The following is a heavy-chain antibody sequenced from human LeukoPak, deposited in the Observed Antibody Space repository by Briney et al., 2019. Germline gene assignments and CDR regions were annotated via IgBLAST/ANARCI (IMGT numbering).Heavy chain of an antibody. V-gene: IGHV3-21*01. D-gene: IGHD2-2*02. CDR1: GFTFSSYS. J-gene: IGHJ4*02. CDR2: ISSSSSYI. Sequence: GGSLGLSCAASGFTFSSYSMNWVRQAPGKGLEWVSSISSSSSYIYYADSVKGRFTISRDNAKNSLYLQMNSLRAEDTAVYYCARDTGYCSSTSCYRSFDYWGQGTLVTVSS. CDR3: ARDTGYCSSTSCYRSFDY.